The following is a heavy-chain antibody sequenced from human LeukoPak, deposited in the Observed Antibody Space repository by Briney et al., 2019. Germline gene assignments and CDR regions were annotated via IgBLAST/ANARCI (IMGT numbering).Heavy chain of an antibody. CDR3: ATTPPIDWELLKYDY. V-gene: IGHV1-24*01. CDR1: GYTLTELS. CDR2: FDPEDGET. Sequence: GASVKVSCKVSGYTLTELSMHWVRQAPGKGLEWMGGFDPEDGETIYAQKFQGRVTMTEDTSTDTAYMELSSLRSEDTAVYYCATTPPIDWELLKYDYWGQGTLVTVSS. J-gene: IGHJ4*02. D-gene: IGHD1-26*01.